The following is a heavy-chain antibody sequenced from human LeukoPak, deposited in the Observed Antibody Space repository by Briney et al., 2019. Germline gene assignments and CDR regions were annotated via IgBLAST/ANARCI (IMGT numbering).Heavy chain of an antibody. CDR3: AKLTTWNTHYPIDY. J-gene: IGHJ4*02. CDR2: INSDGSST. CDR1: GFTFSRYW. D-gene: IGHD4-17*01. V-gene: IGHV3-74*01. Sequence: GGSLRLSCAASGFTFSRYWMYWVRQAPGKGLVWVSRINSDGSSTSYADSVKGRFTSSRDNAKNTLYLQMNSLRAEDTALYYCAKLTTWNTHYPIDYWGQGTLVTVSS.